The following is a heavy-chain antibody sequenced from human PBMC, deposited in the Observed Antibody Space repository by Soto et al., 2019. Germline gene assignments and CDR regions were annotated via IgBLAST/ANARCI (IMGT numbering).Heavy chain of an antibody. J-gene: IGHJ4*02. CDR3: ARGQIQSDFDY. Sequence: AAVKVSCKACGCTFTSYGLNWVRQAPGQGLEWMGWITAYNDNTNYAQKVQGRAILTIDTSTTTGYMELRSLRSDDTAVYYCARGQIQSDFDYWGQGTLVTVSS. V-gene: IGHV1-18*04. D-gene: IGHD3-3*01. CDR1: GCTFTSYG. CDR2: ITAYNDNT.